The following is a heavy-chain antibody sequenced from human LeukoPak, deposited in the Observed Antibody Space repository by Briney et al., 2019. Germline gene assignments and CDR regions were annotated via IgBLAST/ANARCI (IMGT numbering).Heavy chain of an antibody. Sequence: SETLSLTCAVYGGSFSGYYWSWIRQPPGKGLEWIGEINHSGSTNYNPSPKSRVTISVDTSKNQFSLKLSSVTAADTAVYYCARGGGGIILGDSEGMDVWGQGTTVTVSS. V-gene: IGHV4-34*01. CDR1: GGSFSGYY. CDR2: INHSGST. D-gene: IGHD3-10*01. CDR3: ARGGGGIILGDSEGMDV. J-gene: IGHJ6*02.